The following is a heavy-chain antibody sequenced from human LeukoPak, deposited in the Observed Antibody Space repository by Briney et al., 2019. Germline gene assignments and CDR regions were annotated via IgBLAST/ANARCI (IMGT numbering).Heavy chain of an antibody. V-gene: IGHV1-69*05. CDR3: ARDRYYYDSSGHTGHWFDP. D-gene: IGHD3-22*01. Sequence: SVKVSCKASGGTFSSYAISWVRQAPGQGLEWMGGIIPIFGTANYAQKFQGRVTITTDESTGTAYMELSSLRSEDTAVYYCARDRYYYDSSGHTGHWFDPWGQGTLVTVSS. CDR1: GGTFSSYA. J-gene: IGHJ5*02. CDR2: IIPIFGTA.